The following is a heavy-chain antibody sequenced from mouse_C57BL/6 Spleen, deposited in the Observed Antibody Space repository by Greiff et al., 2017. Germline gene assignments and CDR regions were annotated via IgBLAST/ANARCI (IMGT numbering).Heavy chain of an antibody. V-gene: IGHV1-55*01. CDR1: GYTFTSYW. D-gene: IGHD1-1*01. J-gene: IGHJ2*01. Sequence: QVQLQQPGAELVKPGASVKMSCKASGYTFTSYWITWVQQRPGQGLEWIGDIYPGSGSTNYNEKFKSKATLTVATSSSTAYMPRSRLSSEDAAVYCGTRNYGSRDYFDYWGQGTTLTVSS. CDR2: IYPGSGST. CDR3: TRNYGSRDYFDY.